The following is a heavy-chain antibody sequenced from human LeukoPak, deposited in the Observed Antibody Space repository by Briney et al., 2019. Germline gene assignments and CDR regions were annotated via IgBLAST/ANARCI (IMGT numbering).Heavy chain of an antibody. D-gene: IGHD6-6*01. J-gene: IGHJ6*03. Sequence: ASETLSLTCTVSGGSISSYYCTWIRQPAGKGLEWIGRIHTSGTTNYNPSLKSRVTMSEDTSKNQFSLKLSSVTAADTAVYYCARYSSGYYMDVWGKGTTVTVSS. CDR2: IHTSGTT. CDR1: GGSISSYY. CDR3: ARYSSGYYMDV. V-gene: IGHV4-4*07.